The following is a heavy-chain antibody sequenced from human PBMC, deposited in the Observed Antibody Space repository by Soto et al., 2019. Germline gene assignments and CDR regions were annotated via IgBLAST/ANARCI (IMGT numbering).Heavy chain of an antibody. J-gene: IGHJ3*02. D-gene: IGHD3-10*01. V-gene: IGHV3-23*01. CDR1: GFTFPNHG. CDR3: AKVLFSNPDDAFDI. CDR2: ISSSAGT. Sequence: PGGSLRLSCAASGFTFPNHGMIWVRQAPGKGLEWVSSISSSAGTHYADSVKGHFTISRDNSKNTLYLQMNSLRAEDTAVYYCAKVLFSNPDDAFDIWGQGTMVTVSS.